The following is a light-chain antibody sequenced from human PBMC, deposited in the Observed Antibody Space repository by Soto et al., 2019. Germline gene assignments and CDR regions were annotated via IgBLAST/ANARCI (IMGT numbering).Light chain of an antibody. Sequence: QSVLTQPPSVSGAPGQRVTISRTGSSSNIGAGYDVHWYQQLPGTAPKLLIYGNSNRPSGVPDRFSGSKSGTSASLAITGLQAEDEGDYYCQSYDSSLSGYVVFGGGTKLTVL. CDR3: QSYDSSLSGYVV. J-gene: IGLJ2*01. CDR1: SSNIGAGYD. V-gene: IGLV1-40*01. CDR2: GNS.